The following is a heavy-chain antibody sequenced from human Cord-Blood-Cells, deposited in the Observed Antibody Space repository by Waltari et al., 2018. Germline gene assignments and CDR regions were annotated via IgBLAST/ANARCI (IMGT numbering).Heavy chain of an antibody. D-gene: IGHD2-2*01. CDR3: ARQGYCSSTSCYDAFDI. CDR1: GGPISSSRYY. V-gene: IGHV4-39*01. J-gene: IGHJ3*02. Sequence: QLQLQESGPGLVKPSETLSLTCTVSGGPISSSRYYWGWICQPPGQGLEWIGSIYYSGSTYYNPSLKSRVTISVDTSKNQFSLKLSSVTAADTAMYYCARQGYCSSTSCYDAFDIWGQGTMVTVSS. CDR2: IYYSGST.